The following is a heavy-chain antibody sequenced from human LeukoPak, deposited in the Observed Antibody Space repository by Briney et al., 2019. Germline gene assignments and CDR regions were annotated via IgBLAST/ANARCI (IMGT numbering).Heavy chain of an antibody. D-gene: IGHD3-22*01. V-gene: IGHV5-51*01. Sequence: GESLKISCKGSGYSFTSYWIGWVRQMPGKGLEWMGIIYPGDSDTRYSPSFQGQVTISADKSISTAYLQWSSLKASDTAMYYCARRVYRYDSSGYYQYYFDYWGQGTLVTVSS. CDR3: ARRVYRYDSSGYYQYYFDY. J-gene: IGHJ4*02. CDR1: GYSFTSYW. CDR2: IYPGDSDT.